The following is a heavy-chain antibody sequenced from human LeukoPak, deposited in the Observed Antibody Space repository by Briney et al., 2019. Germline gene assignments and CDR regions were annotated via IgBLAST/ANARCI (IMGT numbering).Heavy chain of an antibody. J-gene: IGHJ5*02. Sequence: GGSLRLSCAASGFTFSSYSMNWVRQAPGKGLEWVSSISSSSSYIYYADSVKGRFAISRDNAKNSLYLQMNSLRAEDTAVYYCARGGHSSLTGYRNNWFDPWGQGTLVTVSS. CDR3: ARGGHSSLTGYRNNWFDP. V-gene: IGHV3-21*01. CDR2: ISSSSSYI. CDR1: GFTFSSYS. D-gene: IGHD3-9*01.